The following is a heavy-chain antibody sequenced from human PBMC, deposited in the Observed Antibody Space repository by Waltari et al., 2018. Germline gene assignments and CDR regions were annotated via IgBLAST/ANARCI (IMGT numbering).Heavy chain of an antibody. Sequence: EVQVVESGGGLVQPGGSLRLSCAASGFTFSSYWMSWVRQAPGTGLEWLANIKQNGSQTYCVDSVKGQFTISRDNAKNALFLQMNSLRADDTAVYYCARLGYCSSANCFYGMDVWGQGTTVTVSS. J-gene: IGHJ6*02. CDR2: IKQNGSQT. CDR3: ARLGYCSSANCFYGMDV. CDR1: GFTFSSYW. D-gene: IGHD2-2*01. V-gene: IGHV3-7*01.